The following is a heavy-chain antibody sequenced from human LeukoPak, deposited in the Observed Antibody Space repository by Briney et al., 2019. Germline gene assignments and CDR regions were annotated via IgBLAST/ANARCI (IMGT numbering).Heavy chain of an antibody. Sequence: GGSLRLSCAASGFTFSSFTMNWVRQAPGKGLEWVSSISSSSSYIYSADSVKGRFTISRDNAKNTLYLQMNSLRAEDTAVYYCAKDAHHEHYYDSSGYYSALDYWGQGTLVTVSS. CDR3: AKDAHHEHYYDSSGYYSALDY. V-gene: IGHV3-21*01. J-gene: IGHJ4*02. CDR2: ISSSSSYI. D-gene: IGHD3-22*01. CDR1: GFTFSSFT.